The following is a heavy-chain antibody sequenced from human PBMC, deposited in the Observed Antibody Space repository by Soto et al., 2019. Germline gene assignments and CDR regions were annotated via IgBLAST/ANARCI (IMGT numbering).Heavy chain of an antibody. D-gene: IGHD3-22*01. V-gene: IGHV3-48*02. J-gene: IGHJ4*02. Sequence: GGSLRLSCAASGFTFSSYSMNWVRQAPGKGLEWVSYISSSSSTIYYADSVKGRFTISRDNAKNSLYLQMNSLRDEDTAVYYCARDSSLNYYDSSGYLAYWGQGTRVNVSS. CDR1: GFTFSSYS. CDR3: ARDSSLNYYDSSGYLAY. CDR2: ISSSSSTI.